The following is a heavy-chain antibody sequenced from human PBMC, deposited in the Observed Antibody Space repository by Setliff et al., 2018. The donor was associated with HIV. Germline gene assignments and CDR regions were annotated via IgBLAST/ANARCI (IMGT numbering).Heavy chain of an antibody. V-gene: IGHV4-59*01. CDR2: IYYSGST. D-gene: IGHD3-10*01. CDR1: GGSISSYY. J-gene: IGHJ3*02. Sequence: SETLSLTCTVSGGSISSYYWSWIRQPPGKGLEWIGYIYYSGSTNYNPSLKSRVTISVDTSKNQFSLKLSSVTAADTAVYYCARDRGDDAFDIRGQGTMVTVSS. CDR3: ARDRGDDAFDI.